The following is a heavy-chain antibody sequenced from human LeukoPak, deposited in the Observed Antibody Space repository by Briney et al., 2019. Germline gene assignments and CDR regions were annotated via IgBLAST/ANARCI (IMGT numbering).Heavy chain of an antibody. CDR3: ARGYCSSSSCPLNDY. J-gene: IGHJ4*02. CDR2: IRSSSSYT. Sequence: GQTLRLSCAASGFTFSDYYMSWIRQAAGKGLEWGSYIRSSSSYTKYADSVKGRFTISRDNAKNSLYLQMNSLRAEDTAVYYCARGYCSSSSCPLNDYWGQGTLVTVSS. V-gene: IGHV3-11*05. CDR1: GFTFSDYY. D-gene: IGHD2-2*01.